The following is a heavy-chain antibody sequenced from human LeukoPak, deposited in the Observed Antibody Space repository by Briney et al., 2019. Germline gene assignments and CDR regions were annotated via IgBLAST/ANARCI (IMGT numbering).Heavy chain of an antibody. CDR2: IIPILGIA. V-gene: IGHV1-69*04. CDR1: GGTFSSYA. D-gene: IGHD1-26*01. CDR3: ARDLGDYSGSYAKDY. Sequence: ASVKVSCKASGGTFSSYAISWVRQAPGQGLEWMGRIIPILGIANYAQKFQGRVTITADKSTSTAYVELSSLRSEDTAVYYCARDLGDYSGSYAKDYWGQGTLVTVSS. J-gene: IGHJ4*02.